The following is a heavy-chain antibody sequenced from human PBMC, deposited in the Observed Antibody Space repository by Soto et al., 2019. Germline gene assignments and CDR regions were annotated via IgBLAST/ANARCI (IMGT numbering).Heavy chain of an antibody. CDR2: IYHSGST. J-gene: IGHJ5*02. V-gene: IGHV4-30-2*01. D-gene: IGHD2-2*02. CDR1: GGSISSGGYS. Sequence: QLQLQESGSGLVKPSQTLSLTCAVSGGSISSGGYSWSWIRQPPGKGLEWIGYIYHSGSTYYNPSLKSRVTISVDRSKNQFSLKLSSVTAADTAVYYCASSPVVPAAIFRFDPWGQGTLVTVSS. CDR3: ASSPVVPAAIFRFDP.